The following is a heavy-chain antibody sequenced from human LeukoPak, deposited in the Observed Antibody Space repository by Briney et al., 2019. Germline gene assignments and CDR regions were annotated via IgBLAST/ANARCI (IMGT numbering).Heavy chain of an antibody. D-gene: IGHD6-19*01. CDR2: IWYGGSNK. Sequence: GRSLRLSCAASGFTFSSYGMHWVRQAPGKGLEWVAVIWYGGSNKYYADSVKGRFTISRDNSKNTLYLQMNSLRAEDTAVYYCARDGNIAVAGLYYYYGMDVWGQGTTVTVSS. J-gene: IGHJ6*02. V-gene: IGHV3-33*01. CDR3: ARDGNIAVAGLYYYYGMDV. CDR1: GFTFSSYG.